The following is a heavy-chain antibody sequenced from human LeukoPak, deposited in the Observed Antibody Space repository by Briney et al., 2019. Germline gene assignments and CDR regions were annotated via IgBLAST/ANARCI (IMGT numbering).Heavy chain of an antibody. CDR2: INSDGSST. J-gene: IGHJ4*02. CDR3: ESPGYSSSWRFDY. D-gene: IGHD6-13*01. CDR1: GFTFSSYW. Sequence: GGSLRLSCAASGFTFSSYWMHWVRQAPGKGLEWVSRINSDGSSTSYADSVKGRFTISRDNAKNTLYLQMNSLRAEDTAVYYCESPGYSSSWRFDYWGQGTLVTVSS. V-gene: IGHV3-74*01.